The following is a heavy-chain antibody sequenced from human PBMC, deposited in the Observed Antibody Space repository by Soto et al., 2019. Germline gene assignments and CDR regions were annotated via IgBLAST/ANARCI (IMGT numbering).Heavy chain of an antibody. V-gene: IGHV1-46*03. CDR2: INPSGGST. Sequence: GASVKVSCKASGYTFTSYYMHWVRLAPGQGLEWMGIINPSGGSTSYAQKFQGRVTMTRDTSTSTVYMELSSLRSEDTAVYYCARDFYGDYGRDYYYYMDVWGKGTTVTVSS. CDR1: GYTFTSYY. D-gene: IGHD4-17*01. J-gene: IGHJ6*03. CDR3: ARDFYGDYGRDYYYYMDV.